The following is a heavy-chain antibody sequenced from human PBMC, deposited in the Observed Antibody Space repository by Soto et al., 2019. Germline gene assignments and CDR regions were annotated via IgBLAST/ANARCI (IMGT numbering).Heavy chain of an antibody. J-gene: IGHJ4*02. Sequence: QVQLVQSGAEVKKPGSSVKVSCKASGGTFSSYAISWVRQAPGQGLEWMGGIIPIFGTANYAQKFQGRVTITADESTSTAYMGLSGLRSADTYVYCCARDHDSSGWYFDYWGQGTLVTVSS. D-gene: IGHD6-19*01. CDR3: ARDHDSSGWYFDY. CDR2: IIPIFGTA. V-gene: IGHV1-69*01. CDR1: GGTFSSYA.